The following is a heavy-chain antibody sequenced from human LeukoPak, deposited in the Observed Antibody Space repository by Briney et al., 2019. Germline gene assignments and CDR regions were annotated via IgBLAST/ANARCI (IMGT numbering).Heavy chain of an antibody. Sequence: GGSLRLPCAASGFTFSTYWMHWVRQAPGKGLVWVSRINPDESSTSYADSVKDRFTISRDNAKNTLYLQLNSLRDDDTAVYYCARGGLEPVDYWGQGTLVTVSS. D-gene: IGHD1-1*01. V-gene: IGHV3-74*01. CDR3: ARGGLEPVDY. J-gene: IGHJ4*02. CDR1: GFTFSTYW. CDR2: INPDESST.